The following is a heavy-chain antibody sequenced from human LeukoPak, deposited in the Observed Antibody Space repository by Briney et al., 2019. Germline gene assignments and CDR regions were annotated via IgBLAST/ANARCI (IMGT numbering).Heavy chain of an antibody. J-gene: IGHJ3*02. V-gene: IGHV5-51*01. Sequence: GESLKISCKGSGYSFTTYWIGWVRQMPGKGLEWTGIIYPGDSDTRYSPSFQGQVTISADKSINTAYLQWSSLKVSDTAMYYCARPRTVGSSHDAFDIWGQGTKVIVSS. D-gene: IGHD1-26*01. CDR3: ARPRTVGSSHDAFDI. CDR1: GYSFTTYW. CDR2: IYPGDSDT.